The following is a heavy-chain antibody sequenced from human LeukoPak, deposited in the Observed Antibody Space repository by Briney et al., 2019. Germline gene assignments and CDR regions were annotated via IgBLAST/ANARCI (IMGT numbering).Heavy chain of an antibody. CDR3: ASKGTEGPGYYVATSKTNWFDP. J-gene: IGHJ5*02. V-gene: IGHV4-31*03. CDR2: IYYSGST. D-gene: IGHD2-15*01. Sequence: SQTLSLTCTVSGGSISSGGYYWSWIRQHPGKGLEWIGYIYYSGSTYYNPSLKSRVTISVDTSKNQFSLKLSSVTAADTAVYYCASKGTEGPGYYVATSKTNWFDPWGQGTLVTVSS. CDR1: GGSISSGGYY.